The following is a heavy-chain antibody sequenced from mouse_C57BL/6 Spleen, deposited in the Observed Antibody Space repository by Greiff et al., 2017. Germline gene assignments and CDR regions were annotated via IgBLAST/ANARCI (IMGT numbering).Heavy chain of an antibody. CDR3: ARGPGDYDVWYFDV. D-gene: IGHD2-4*01. J-gene: IGHJ1*03. CDR1: GYTFTSYW. V-gene: IGHV1-64*01. CDR2: IHPNSGST. Sequence: QVQLQQPGAELVKPGASVKLSCKASGYTFTSYWMHWVKQRPGQGLEWIGMIHPNSGSTNYNEKFKSKATLTVDKSSSTAYMQLSSLTSEDSAVYYGARGPGDYDVWYFDVWGTGTTVTVSS.